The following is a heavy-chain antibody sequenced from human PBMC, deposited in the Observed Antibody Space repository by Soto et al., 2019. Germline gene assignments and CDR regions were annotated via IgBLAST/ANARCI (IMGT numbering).Heavy chain of an antibody. CDR3: ARDLSSGSYPPAGYYYYYGMDV. D-gene: IGHD1-26*01. Sequence: QVQLVESGGGVVQPGRSLRLSCAASGFTFSSYAMHWVRQAPGKGLEWVAVISYDGSNKYYADSVKGRFTISRDNSKNTLYLQMNSLRAEDTAVYYCARDLSSGSYPPAGYYYYYGMDVWGQGTTVTVS. V-gene: IGHV3-30-3*01. CDR2: ISYDGSNK. J-gene: IGHJ6*02. CDR1: GFTFSSYA.